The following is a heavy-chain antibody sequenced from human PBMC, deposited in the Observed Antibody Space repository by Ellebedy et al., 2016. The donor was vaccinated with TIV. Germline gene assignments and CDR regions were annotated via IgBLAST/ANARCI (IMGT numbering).Heavy chain of an antibody. CDR2: ISAGGGAT. J-gene: IGHJ5*02. D-gene: IGHD3-22*01. Sequence: GESLKISCAASGFTFSNYVMSWVRQAPGKGLEWVSTISAGGGATYYADSVKGRFNISRDNSENTLYLQMNSLRAEDTAVYYCAKVGRRYYESSGDPWGQGSLVIVSS. CDR3: AKVGRRYYESSGDP. V-gene: IGHV3-23*01. CDR1: GFTFSNYV.